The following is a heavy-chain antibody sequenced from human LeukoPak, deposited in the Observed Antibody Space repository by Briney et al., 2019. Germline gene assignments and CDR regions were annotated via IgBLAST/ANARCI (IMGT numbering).Heavy chain of an antibody. Sequence: GGSLRLSCAASGFTFSSYSMNWVRQAPGKGLEWVSSISSSSSYIYYADSVKGRFTISRDNAKNSLYLQMNSLRAEDTAVYYCARWSKGVSFFDYWGQGTLVTVSS. J-gene: IGHJ4*02. CDR1: GFTFSSYS. V-gene: IGHV3-21*01. CDR3: ARWSKGVSFFDY. CDR2: ISSSSSYI. D-gene: IGHD3-16*02.